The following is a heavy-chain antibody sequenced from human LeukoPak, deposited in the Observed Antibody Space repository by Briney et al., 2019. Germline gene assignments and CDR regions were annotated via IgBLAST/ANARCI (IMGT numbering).Heavy chain of an antibody. CDR2: IYYSGST. Sequence: SETLSLTCTVSGGSISSSNYYWGWIRQPPGKGLEWIGSIYYSGSTYYNPSLKSRVTISVDTSKNQFSLKLSSVTAADTAVYYCARGLGYCSGGSCYAGLVDWGQGTLVTVSS. D-gene: IGHD2-15*01. J-gene: IGHJ4*02. CDR3: ARGLGYCSGGSCYAGLVD. CDR1: GGSISSSNYY. V-gene: IGHV4-39*07.